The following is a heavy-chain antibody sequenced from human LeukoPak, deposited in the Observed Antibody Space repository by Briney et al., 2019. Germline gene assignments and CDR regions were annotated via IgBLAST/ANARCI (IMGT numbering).Heavy chain of an antibody. Sequence: NPSETLSLTCTVSGGSISSSSYYWSWIRQPAGKGLEWIGRIYTSGSTNYNPSLKSRVTMSVDTSKNQFSLKLSSVTAADTAVYYCARAPGESGYDYPDYYYYYMDVWGKGTTVTISS. CDR2: IYTSGST. V-gene: IGHV4-61*02. CDR3: ARAPGESGYDYPDYYYYYMDV. J-gene: IGHJ6*03. CDR1: GGSISSSSYY. D-gene: IGHD5-12*01.